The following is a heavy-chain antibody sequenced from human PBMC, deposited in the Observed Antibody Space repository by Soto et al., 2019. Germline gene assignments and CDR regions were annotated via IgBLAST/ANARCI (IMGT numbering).Heavy chain of an antibody. CDR3: AGASGKYCSSTTCYTPYYFDY. J-gene: IGHJ4*02. Sequence: SETLSLTCTVSGGSISSGGYYWSWIRQHPGKGLEWIGYIYYSGSTYHNPSLRSRVTISEDTSKNQFSLKLSSVTAADSAVYYCAGASGKYCSSTTCYTPYYFDYWGQGTLVTVSS. CDR1: GGSISSGGYY. V-gene: IGHV4-31*03. D-gene: IGHD2-2*01. CDR2: IYYSGST.